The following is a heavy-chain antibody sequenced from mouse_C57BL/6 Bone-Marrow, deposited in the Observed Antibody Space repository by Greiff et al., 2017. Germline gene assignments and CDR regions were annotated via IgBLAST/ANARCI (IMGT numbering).Heavy chain of an antibody. J-gene: IGHJ1*03. D-gene: IGHD2-5*01. V-gene: IGHV1-55*01. Sequence: QVQLQQPGAELVKPGASVKMSCKASGYTFTSYWIAWVKQRPGQGLEWIGDIFPGSGSPNYNEKFKSKATLTVDTSASTAYMQLSSLTSEDSAVYYCARPYYSNYWYFDVWGTGTTVTVSS. CDR3: ARPYYSNYWYFDV. CDR2: IFPGSGSP. CDR1: GYTFTSYW.